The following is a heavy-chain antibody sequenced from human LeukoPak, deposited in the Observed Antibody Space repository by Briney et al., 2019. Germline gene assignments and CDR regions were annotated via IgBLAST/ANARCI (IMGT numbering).Heavy chain of an antibody. Sequence: PGGSLRLSCAASGITFANAWLYWVRRAPGKGLEWVGRIRSKSDGGTPDYAAPVKGRFTISRDDSKNTLYLQMDSLQTEDTAVYYCTTAGWYRREFDYWGQGTLVTVSS. V-gene: IGHV3-15*01. CDR3: TTAGWYRREFDY. J-gene: IGHJ4*02. D-gene: IGHD6-19*01. CDR1: GITFANAW. CDR2: IRSKSDGGTP.